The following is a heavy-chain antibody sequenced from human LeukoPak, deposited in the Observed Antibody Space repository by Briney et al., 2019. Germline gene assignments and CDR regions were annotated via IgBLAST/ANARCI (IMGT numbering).Heavy chain of an antibody. V-gene: IGHV4-30-2*01. CDR3: ARQPSIAAAGTRDLGWFDP. CDR1: GGSISSGGYY. Sequence: ASETLSLTCTVSGGSISSGGYYWSWIRQPPGKGLEWIGYIYHSGSTYYNPSLKSRVTISVDTSKNQFSLKLSSVTAADTAVYYCARQPSIAAAGTRDLGWFDPWGQGTLVTVSS. J-gene: IGHJ5*02. CDR2: IYHSGST. D-gene: IGHD6-13*01.